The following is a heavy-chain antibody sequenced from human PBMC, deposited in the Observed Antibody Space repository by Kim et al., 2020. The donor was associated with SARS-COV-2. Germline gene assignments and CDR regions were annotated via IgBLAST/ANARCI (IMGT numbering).Heavy chain of an antibody. CDR3: ARGYGYPSSGFDY. CDR1: GFTFTTYW. Sequence: GGSLRLSCAASGFTFTTYWMSWVRQAPGKGLEWLANIKEDGSEKYYVDSVKGRFTISRDNAKNSLNLQIKSLRAEDTAVYYCARGYGYPSSGFDYWGQGTLVIVSS. V-gene: IGHV3-7*03. CDR2: IKEDGSEK. J-gene: IGHJ4*02. D-gene: IGHD6-13*01.